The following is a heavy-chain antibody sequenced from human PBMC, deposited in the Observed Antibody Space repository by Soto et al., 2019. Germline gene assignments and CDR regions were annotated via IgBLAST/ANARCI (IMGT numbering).Heavy chain of an antibody. D-gene: IGHD6-13*01. J-gene: IGHJ4*02. CDR2: IYYSGST. CDR3: ARAGSSWEYYFDY. V-gene: IGHV4-59*01. Sequence: SETLSLTCTVSGGSIISYYCIFIRQPPGKGLEWIVYIYYSGSTNYNPSLKSRVTISVDTSKNQFSLKLSSVTAADTAVYYCARAGSSWEYYFDYWGQGTLVTVSS. CDR1: GGSIISYY.